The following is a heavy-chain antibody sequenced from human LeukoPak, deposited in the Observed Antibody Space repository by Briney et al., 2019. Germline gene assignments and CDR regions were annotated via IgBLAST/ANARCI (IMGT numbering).Heavy chain of an antibody. D-gene: IGHD6-19*01. CDR2: IYSAGST. CDR1: GFTVSNNY. Sequence: PGGSLRLSCAASGFTVSNNYMSWVRQAPGKGLEWVSVIYSAGSTYYADSVKGRFTISRDNTKNTLYLQMNSLRAEDTAVYYCARDPMVPVAGQGDYWGQGTLVTVSS. J-gene: IGHJ4*02. CDR3: ARDPMVPVAGQGDY. V-gene: IGHV3-66*01.